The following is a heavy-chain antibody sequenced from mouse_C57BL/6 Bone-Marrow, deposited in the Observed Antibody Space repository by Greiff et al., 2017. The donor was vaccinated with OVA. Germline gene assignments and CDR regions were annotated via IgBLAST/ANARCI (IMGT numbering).Heavy chain of an antibody. CDR1: GFTLSDYY. CDR2: FSKGGGGT. J-gene: IGHJ4*01. Sequence: EVMLVESGGGLVQPGGSLKLSCAASGFTLSDYYMYWVRRTPEKGLGWVAYFSKGGGGTNYPDTVKGGFPISRDNAKNTLYLQMSRLKSEDTAMYYCARRRGYYAMDYWGQGTSVTVSS. CDR3: ARRRGYYAMDY. V-gene: IGHV5-12*01.